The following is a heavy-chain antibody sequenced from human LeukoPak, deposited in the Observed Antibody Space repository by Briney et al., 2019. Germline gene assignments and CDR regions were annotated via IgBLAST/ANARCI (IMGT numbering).Heavy chain of an antibody. Sequence: SQTLSLTCTVSGGSISSGSYYWSWIRQPAGKGLEWIGRIYTSGSTNYNPSLKSRVTISVDTSKNQFSLKLSSVTAADTAVYYCARAVRSSLHYYYYMDVWGKGTTVTVSS. V-gene: IGHV4-61*02. D-gene: IGHD6-6*01. CDR3: ARAVRSSLHYYYYMDV. CDR1: GGSISSGSYY. J-gene: IGHJ6*03. CDR2: IYTSGST.